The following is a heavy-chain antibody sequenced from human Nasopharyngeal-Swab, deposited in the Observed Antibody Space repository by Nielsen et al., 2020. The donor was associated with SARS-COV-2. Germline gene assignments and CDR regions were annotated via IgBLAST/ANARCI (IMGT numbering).Heavy chain of an antibody. D-gene: IGHD3-3*01. CDR3: ARGDTIFGKGSYDAFDI. CDR1: GGTFSSNA. Sequence: SVKVSCKASGGTFSSNAISRVRQAPGQGLEWMGGIIPIFGTANYAQKFQGRVTITADKSTSTAHMELSSLRSEDTAVYYCARGDTIFGKGSYDAFDIWGQGTMVTVSS. V-gene: IGHV1-69*06. J-gene: IGHJ3*02. CDR2: IIPIFGTA.